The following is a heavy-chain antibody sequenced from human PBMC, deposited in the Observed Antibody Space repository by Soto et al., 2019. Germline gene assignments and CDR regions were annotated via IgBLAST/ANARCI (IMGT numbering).Heavy chain of an antibody. J-gene: IGHJ6*02. CDR1: GFSLTTGRMG. CDR2: IFSDAER. D-gene: IGHD3-10*01. Sequence: QVTLRESGPVLVKPTEPLTLTCNVSGFSLTTGRMGVSWSRQPPGKALEWLAHIFSDAERSYSRSLQGRLTVTKVGYGSHVVLTMTNMGPVDTGTYFCVRMNAESYSSYYAMDVWGQGTTVTVSS. V-gene: IGHV2-26*01. CDR3: VRMNAESYSSYYAMDV.